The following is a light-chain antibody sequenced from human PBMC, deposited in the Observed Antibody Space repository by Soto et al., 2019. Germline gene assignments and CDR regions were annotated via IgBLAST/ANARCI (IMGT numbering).Light chain of an antibody. V-gene: IGKV1-5*03. J-gene: IGKJ1*01. CDR2: KAS. CDR3: QQYNPYSRT. CDR1: QSIRSW. Sequence: DIQMTQSPSTLPASVGDRVTVTCRASQSIRSWLAWYQEKPGKAPKLLIYKASLLETGVPSRFSGSGSGTDFTLTISSLQRDDFAIYYCQQYNPYSRTFGQGTKVDIK.